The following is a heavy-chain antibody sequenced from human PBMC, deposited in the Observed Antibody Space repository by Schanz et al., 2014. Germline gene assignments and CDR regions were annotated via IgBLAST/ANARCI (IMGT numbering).Heavy chain of an antibody. J-gene: IGHJ4*02. CDR1: GFIFSHYA. CDR2: ISNDGSIK. CDR3: ASPCGYRDYGTYFDF. D-gene: IGHD4-17*01. Sequence: VQMVESGGGVVQPGRSLRLSCAASGFIFSHYAMHWVRPAPGKGLEWVALISNDGSIKYYAASVEGRFTISRDNSRNALYRQMNSLRTEDRAVYSAASPCGYRDYGTYFDFWGQGTLVTVSS. V-gene: IGHV3-30-3*02.